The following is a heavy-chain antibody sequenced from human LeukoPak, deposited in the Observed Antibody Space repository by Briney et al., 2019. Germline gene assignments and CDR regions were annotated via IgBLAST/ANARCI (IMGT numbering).Heavy chain of an antibody. CDR3: AIFDFLFGEIDNWFDP. Sequence: GASLKISCKGSGYNFTIYWIGWVRQMPGKGLEWMGIIYPGNSDTRYSPSFQGQVTISADKSTSTAYLQWSSLKASDTAMYYCAIFDFLFGEIDNWFDPWGQGTLVTVSS. D-gene: IGHD3-16*01. V-gene: IGHV5-51*01. J-gene: IGHJ5*02. CDR1: GYNFTIYW. CDR2: IYPGNSDT.